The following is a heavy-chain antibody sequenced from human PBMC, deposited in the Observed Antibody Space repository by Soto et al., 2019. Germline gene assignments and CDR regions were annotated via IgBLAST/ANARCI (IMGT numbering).Heavy chain of an antibody. Sequence: GGSLRLSCAASGFTFSSYAMHWVRQAPGKGLEWVAVISYDGSNKYYADSVKGRFTISRDNSRNTLYLQMNSLRAEDTAVYYCARTITMIPDEDTYFDYWGQGTLVTVSS. CDR3: ARTITMIPDEDTYFDY. CDR1: GFTFSSYA. V-gene: IGHV3-30-3*01. D-gene: IGHD3-22*01. J-gene: IGHJ4*02. CDR2: ISYDGSNK.